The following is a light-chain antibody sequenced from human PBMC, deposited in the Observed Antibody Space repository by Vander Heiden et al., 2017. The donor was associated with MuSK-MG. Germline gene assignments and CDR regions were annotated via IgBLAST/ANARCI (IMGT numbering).Light chain of an antibody. V-gene: IGLV2-11*01. CDR3: CADAGSQTYV. CDR2: DVT. J-gene: IGLJ1*01. Sequence: TISCTGTSSDVGGDDHVSWYQPQPGKAPKPMIYDVTQRPSGVPDRFSGSKSGTTATLTISGRKAEEEADYYGCADAGSQTYVFGTGTEVNVL. CDR1: SSDVGGDDH.